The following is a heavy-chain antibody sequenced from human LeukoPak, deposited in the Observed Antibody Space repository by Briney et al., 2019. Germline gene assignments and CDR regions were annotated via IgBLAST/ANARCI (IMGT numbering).Heavy chain of an antibody. J-gene: IGHJ6*03. D-gene: IGHD2-2*01. CDR3: ARYCSSTSCYSNYYYYMDV. CDR2: ISSSGSTI. CDR1: GFTFSDYY. Sequence: PGGSLRLSCAASGFTFSDYYMSWIRQAPGKGLEWVSYISSSGSTIYYADSVKGRFTISRDNAKNSLYLQMNSLRAEDTAVYYCARYCSSTSCYSNYYYYMDVWGKGTTVTISS. V-gene: IGHV3-11*04.